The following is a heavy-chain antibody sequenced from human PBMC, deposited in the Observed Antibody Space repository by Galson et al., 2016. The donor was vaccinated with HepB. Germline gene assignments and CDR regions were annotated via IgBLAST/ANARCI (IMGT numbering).Heavy chain of an antibody. CDR1: GFTFSSYA. V-gene: IGHV3-21*01. CDR3: ARDTAMDPFDY. D-gene: IGHD5-18*01. J-gene: IGHJ4*02. CDR2: ISSSSSYI. Sequence: SLRLSCAASGFTFSSYAMSWVRQAPGKGLEWVSSISSSSSYIYYADSVKGRFTISRDNAKNSLYLQMNSLRAEDTAVYYCARDTAMDPFDYWGQGTLVTVSS.